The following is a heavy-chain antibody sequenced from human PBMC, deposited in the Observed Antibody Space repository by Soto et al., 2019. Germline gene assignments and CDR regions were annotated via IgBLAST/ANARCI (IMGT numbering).Heavy chain of an antibody. CDR1: GFAFSTYW. V-gene: IGHV3-74*01. CDR3: AIGAKNIYGMDV. Sequence: EVQLVESGGGLVQPGGSLRLSCAASGFAFSTYWMHWVRQAPGKWLLWVSRIKFDGSSTYYAVSVKGRFTISRDDAKNTLYLKMNGLRVDDTVVYYCAIGAKNIYGMDVWGHGTTVTVSS. J-gene: IGHJ6*02. CDR2: IKFDGSST.